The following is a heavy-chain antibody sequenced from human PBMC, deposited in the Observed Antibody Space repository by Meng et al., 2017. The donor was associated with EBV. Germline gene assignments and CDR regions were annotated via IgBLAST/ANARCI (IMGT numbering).Heavy chain of an antibody. CDR3: ARDRTSNRFDY. D-gene: IGHD2-8*01. CDR2: ISSNSIDI. Sequence: RAEGGCGLCKPGDDLRLSFAASGFTLRSDSMNWVRLAPGKGLEWVSSISSNSIDIYYADLVKGRFTISRDNAKNSLFLQMNSLRAEDTAVYYCARDRTSNRFDYWGQGTLVTVSS. V-gene: IGHV3-21*01. CDR1: GFTLRSDS. J-gene: IGHJ4*02.